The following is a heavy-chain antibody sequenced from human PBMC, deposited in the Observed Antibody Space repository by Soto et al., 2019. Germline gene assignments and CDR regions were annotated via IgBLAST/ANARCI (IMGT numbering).Heavy chain of an antibody. Sequence: PGGSLRLSCAASGFTFSSYGMHWVRQAPGKGLEWVAVIWYDGSNKYYADSVKGRFTISRDNSKNTLYLQMNSLRAEDTAVYYCARDGPGQTTVVTPFNYWGQGTLVTVSS. CDR1: GFTFSSYG. V-gene: IGHV3-33*01. CDR2: IWYDGSNK. J-gene: IGHJ4*02. D-gene: IGHD4-17*01. CDR3: ARDGPGQTTVVTPFNY.